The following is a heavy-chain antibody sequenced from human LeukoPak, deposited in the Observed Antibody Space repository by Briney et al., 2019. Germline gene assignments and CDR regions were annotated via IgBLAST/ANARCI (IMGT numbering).Heavy chain of an antibody. CDR1: GGSISSGGYS. CDR3: ARGTPLDY. D-gene: IGHD2-15*01. CDR2: IYHSGST. Sequence: SETLSLTCAVSGGSISSGGYSWSWIRQPPGKGLEWIGYIYHSGSTYYNPSLKSRVTISVDRSKNQFSLKLSSATAADTAVYYCARGTPLDYWGQGTLVTVSS. J-gene: IGHJ4*02. V-gene: IGHV4-30-2*01.